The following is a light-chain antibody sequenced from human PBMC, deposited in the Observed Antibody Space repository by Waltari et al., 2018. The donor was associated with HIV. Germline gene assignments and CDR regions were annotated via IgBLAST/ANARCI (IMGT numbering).Light chain of an antibody. CDR3: QSYDSSLSGWV. Sequence: QSVLTQPPSASGTPGQRVTISCSGSRYNIGSNYVYWYQDLPGTAPKLLIYRNNQRPSGVPDRFSGSKSGTSASLAITGLQAEDEADYYCQSYDSSLSGWVFGGGTKLTVL. CDR2: RNN. CDR1: RYNIGSNY. J-gene: IGLJ3*02. V-gene: IGLV1-47*01.